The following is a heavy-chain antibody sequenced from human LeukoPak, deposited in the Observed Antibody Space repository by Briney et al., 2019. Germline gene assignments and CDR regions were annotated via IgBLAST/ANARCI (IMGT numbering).Heavy chain of an antibody. CDR1: GGSISNTNW. CDR3: AREGGPYRPLDY. CDR2: VNLQGST. V-gene: IGHV4-4*02. J-gene: IGHJ4*02. Sequence: SETLSLTCGVSGGSISNTNWWTWFRQPPGKGLEWIGEVNLQGSTNYNPSLKGRVAISVDKSENHISLKLTSVTAADTAVYYCAREGGPYRPLDYSGQGTLVTVAS.